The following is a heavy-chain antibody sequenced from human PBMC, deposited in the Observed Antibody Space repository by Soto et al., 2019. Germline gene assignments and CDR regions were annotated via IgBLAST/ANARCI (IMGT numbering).Heavy chain of an antibody. CDR3: ARDIVVVVAAKGRAFHI. D-gene: IGHD2-15*01. Sequence: GASVKVSCKASGYTFTSYGISWVRQAPGQGLEWMGWISAYNGNTNYAQKLQGRVTMTTDTSTSTAYMELRSLRSDDTAVYYCARDIVVVVAAKGRAFHIWGQGTMVTVSS. V-gene: IGHV1-18*01. CDR2: ISAYNGNT. J-gene: IGHJ3*02. CDR1: GYTFTSYG.